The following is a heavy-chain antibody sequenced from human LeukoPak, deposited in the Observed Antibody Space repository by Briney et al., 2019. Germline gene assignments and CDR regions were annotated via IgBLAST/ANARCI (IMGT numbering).Heavy chain of an antibody. CDR2: ISYDGSNK. Sequence: GGSLRLSCAASGFTFSSYGMHWVRQAPGKGLEWVAVISYDGSNKYYADSVKGRFTISRDNSKNTLYLQMNSLRAEDTAVYYCAKAGAVVAATFFDYWGQGTLVTVSS. CDR1: GFTFSSYG. J-gene: IGHJ4*02. V-gene: IGHV3-30*18. D-gene: IGHD2-15*01. CDR3: AKAGAVVAATFFDY.